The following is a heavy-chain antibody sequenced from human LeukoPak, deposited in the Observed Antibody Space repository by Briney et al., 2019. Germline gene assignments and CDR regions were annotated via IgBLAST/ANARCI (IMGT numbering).Heavy chain of an antibody. D-gene: IGHD5-12*01. Sequence: NPSQTLSLTCAVSGGSISSGGYSWSWIRQPPGKGLEWIGYIYYSGSTYYNPSLKSRVTISVDTSKNQFSLKLSSVTAADTAVYYCASTHIRGYSGYVNFDYWGQGTLVTVSP. CDR2: IYYSGST. J-gene: IGHJ4*02. V-gene: IGHV4-30-4*07. CDR3: ASTHIRGYSGYVNFDY. CDR1: GGSISSGGYS.